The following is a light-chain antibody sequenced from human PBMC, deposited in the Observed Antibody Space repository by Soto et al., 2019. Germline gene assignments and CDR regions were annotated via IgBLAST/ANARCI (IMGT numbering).Light chain of an antibody. V-gene: IGLV2-14*03. CDR2: DVT. CDR1: SSDVGGYIY. CDR3: CSYTSSSTLYV. J-gene: IGLJ1*01. Sequence: QSALSQPASVSGSPGQSITISCTGTSSDVGGYIYVSWYQQHPGKAPKLMIYDVTNRPSGVSNRFSGSKSGNTASLTTSGLQAEDEADYYCCSYTSSSTLYVFGTGTKLTVL.